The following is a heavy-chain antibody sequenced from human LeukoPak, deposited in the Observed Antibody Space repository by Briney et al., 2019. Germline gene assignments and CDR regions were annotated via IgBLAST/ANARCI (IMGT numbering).Heavy chain of an antibody. CDR2: MNPNSGNT. CDR1: GNTFTGND. V-gene: IGHV1-8*03. J-gene: IGHJ4*02. D-gene: IGHD1-1*01. Sequence: GASVKVSCKAPGNTFTGNDINWVGQATGQGLEWMGWMNPNSGNTGYAQKFQGRVTITRNTSISTAYMELSSLRSEDTAVYYCARGRKHNWNGLNYWGQGTLVTVSS. CDR3: ARGRKHNWNGLNY.